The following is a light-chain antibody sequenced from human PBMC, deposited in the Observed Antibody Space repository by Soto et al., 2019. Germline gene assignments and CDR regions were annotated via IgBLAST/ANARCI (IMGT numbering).Light chain of an antibody. CDR2: DVS. Sequence: QSALTQPVSVSGSPGQSITISCTGTSSDVGGYDHVSWYQQHPGKAPKLIIYDVSIRPSGVSNRFSGSKSGNTASLAVSGLQAEDEADYYCSSYTSKDTLVFGGGTKLTVL. J-gene: IGLJ3*02. CDR1: SSDVGGYDH. CDR3: SSYTSKDTLV. V-gene: IGLV2-14*03.